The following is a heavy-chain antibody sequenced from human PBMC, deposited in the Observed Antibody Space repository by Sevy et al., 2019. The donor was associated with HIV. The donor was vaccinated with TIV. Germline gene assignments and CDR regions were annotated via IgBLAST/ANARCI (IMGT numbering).Heavy chain of an antibody. J-gene: IGHJ3*02. CDR2: IYHSGST. CDR3: ATQGGKYDSGYDRYWKAFDI. CDR1: GYSISSGYY. V-gene: IGHV4-38-2*01. D-gene: IGHD5-12*01. Sequence: SESLSLTCAVSGYSISSGYYWGWIRHPPGKGLEWIGSIYHSGSTYYNPSLKSRVTLSVDTSKNQFSLKLSSVTAADTAVYYCATQGGKYDSGYDRYWKAFDIWGQGTMVTVSS.